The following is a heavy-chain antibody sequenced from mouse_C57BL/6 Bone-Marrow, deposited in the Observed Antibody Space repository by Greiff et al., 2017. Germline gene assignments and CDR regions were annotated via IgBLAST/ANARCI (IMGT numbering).Heavy chain of an antibody. D-gene: IGHD4-1*01. J-gene: IGHJ2*01. CDR2: ITPNNGGT. CDR3: AREGLGGGFDY. CDR1: GYTFTDYN. Sequence: VHVKQSGPELVKPGASVKIPCKASGYTFTDYNMDWVKQSHGKSLEWIGDITPNNGGTIYNQKFKGKATLTVDKSSSTAYMELRSLTSEDTAVYYCAREGLGGGFDYWGQGTTLTGSS. V-gene: IGHV1-18*01.